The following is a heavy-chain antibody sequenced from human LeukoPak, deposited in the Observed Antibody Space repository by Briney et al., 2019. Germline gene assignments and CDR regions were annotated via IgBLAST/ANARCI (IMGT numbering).Heavy chain of an antibody. D-gene: IGHD6-19*01. CDR1: GFTFSSYG. J-gene: IGHJ4*02. Sequence: GGSLRLSCAASGFTFSSYGMHWVRQAPGKGLEWVSAISGSGGSTYYADSVKGRFTISRDNSKNTLYMQMNRLRAEDTAVYYCAKPSTGYSSGWYGNYFDYWGQGTLVTVSA. V-gene: IGHV3-23*01. CDR2: ISGSGGST. CDR3: AKPSTGYSSGWYGNYFDY.